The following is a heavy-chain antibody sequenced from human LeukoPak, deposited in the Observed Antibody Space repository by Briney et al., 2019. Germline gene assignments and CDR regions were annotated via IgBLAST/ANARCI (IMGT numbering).Heavy chain of an antibody. Sequence: SVKVSCKASGGTFSSYAISWVRQAPGQGLEWVGRIIPIFGTANYAQKFQGRVTITTDESTSTAYMELSSLRSEDTAVYYRASGYYYDSSGYSYYFDYWGQGTLVTVSS. CDR2: IIPIFGTA. D-gene: IGHD3-22*01. CDR3: ASGYYYDSSGYSYYFDY. CDR1: GGTFSSYA. V-gene: IGHV1-69*05. J-gene: IGHJ4*02.